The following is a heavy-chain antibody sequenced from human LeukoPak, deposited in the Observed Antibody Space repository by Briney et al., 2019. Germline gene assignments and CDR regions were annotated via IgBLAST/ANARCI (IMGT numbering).Heavy chain of an antibody. CDR2: ISWNSGSI. V-gene: IGHV3-9*03. D-gene: IGHD5-24*01. J-gene: IGHJ4*02. CDR1: GFTFDDYA. CDR3: AKDTPKWLTFDY. Sequence: GGSLRLSCAASGFTFDDYAMHWVRQAPGKGLEWVSGISWNSGSIGYADSVKGRFTISRDNAKNSLYLQMNSLRAEDMALYYCAKDTPKWLTFDYWGQGTLVTVSS.